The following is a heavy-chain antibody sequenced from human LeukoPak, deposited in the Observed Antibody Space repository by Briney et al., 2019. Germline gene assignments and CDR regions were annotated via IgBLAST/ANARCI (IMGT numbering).Heavy chain of an antibody. CDR1: GGSFSGYY. Sequence: SETLSLTCAVYGGSFSGYYWSWIRQPPGKGLEWIGEINHSGSTNYNPSLKSRVTISVDTSKNQFSLKLSSVTAADTAVYYCARAPGGFDHWGQGTLVTVSS. J-gene: IGHJ4*02. V-gene: IGHV4-34*01. D-gene: IGHD3-10*01. CDR3: ARAPGGFDH. CDR2: INHSGST.